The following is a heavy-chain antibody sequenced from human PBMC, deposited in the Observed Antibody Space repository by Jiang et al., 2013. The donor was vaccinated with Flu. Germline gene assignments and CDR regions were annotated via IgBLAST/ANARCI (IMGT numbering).Heavy chain of an antibody. CDR3: ARTHSSSWYHWFDP. J-gene: IGHJ5*02. D-gene: IGHD6-13*01. CDR1: GYSFTSYW. V-gene: IGHV5-51*01. CDR2: IYPGDSDT. Sequence: SLKISCKGSGYSFTSYWIGWVRQMPGKGLEWMGIIYPGDSDTRYSPSFQGQVTISADKSISTAYLQWSSLKASDTAMYYCARTHSSSWYHWFDPGAREPWSPSPQ.